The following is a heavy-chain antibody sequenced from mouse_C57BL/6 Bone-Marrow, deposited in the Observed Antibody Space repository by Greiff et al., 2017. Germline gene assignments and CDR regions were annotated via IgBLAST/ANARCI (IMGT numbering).Heavy chain of an antibody. V-gene: IGHV1-74*01. Sequence: QVQLQQPGAELVKPGASVKVSCKASGYTFTSYWMHWVKQRPGQGLEWIGRIHPSDSDTNYNQKFKGKATLTVDKSSSTAYMQLSSLTSEDSAVYYCGIRFTTGVWYAMDYWGQGTSVTVSS. CDR2: IHPSDSDT. CDR1: GYTFTSYW. CDR3: GIRFTTGVWYAMDY. J-gene: IGHJ4*01. D-gene: IGHD1-1*01.